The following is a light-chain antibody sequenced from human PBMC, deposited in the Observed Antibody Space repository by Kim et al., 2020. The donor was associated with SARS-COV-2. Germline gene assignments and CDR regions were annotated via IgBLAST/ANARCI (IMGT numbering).Light chain of an antibody. Sequence: DIQMTQSPSSLSASVGDRVTITCRASQSISTSLNWYQQKPGKAPKLLIYTTSSLQSGVPSRFTGSGSGTYFTLTISSLQPGDFATYYCQQSYSATPITFGQGTRLEIK. CDR1: QSISTS. CDR3: QQSYSATPIT. CDR2: TTS. J-gene: IGKJ5*01. V-gene: IGKV1-39*01.